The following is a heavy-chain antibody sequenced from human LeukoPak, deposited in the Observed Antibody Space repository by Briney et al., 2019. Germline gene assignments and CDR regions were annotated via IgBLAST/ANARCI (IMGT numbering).Heavy chain of an antibody. CDR3: ARTRNQVLDY. CDR1: GYSISSGYY. V-gene: IGHV4-38-2*02. J-gene: IGHJ4*02. CDR2: IYHSGST. Sequence: SETLSLTCNVSGYSISSGYYWGWIRQPPGNGLEWIGSIYHSGSTYYNPSLKSRVTISVDTSKNQFSLMLSSVTAADTAVYYCARTRNQVLDYWGQGTLVTVSS. D-gene: IGHD1-14*01.